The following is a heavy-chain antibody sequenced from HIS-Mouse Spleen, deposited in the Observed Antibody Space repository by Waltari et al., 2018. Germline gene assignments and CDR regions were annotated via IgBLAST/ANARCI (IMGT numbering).Heavy chain of an antibody. Sequence: QLQLQESGPGLVKPSETLSPTCTVPGGSISSRRFLGGWIRQPPGKGLEWIGSIYYSGSTYYNPSLKSRVTISVDTSKNQFSLKLSSVTAADTAVYYCAREIPYSSSWYDWYFDLWGRGTLVTVSS. J-gene: IGHJ2*01. CDR1: GGSISSRRFL. V-gene: IGHV4-39*07. D-gene: IGHD6-13*01. CDR3: AREIPYSSSWYDWYFDL. CDR2: IYYSGST.